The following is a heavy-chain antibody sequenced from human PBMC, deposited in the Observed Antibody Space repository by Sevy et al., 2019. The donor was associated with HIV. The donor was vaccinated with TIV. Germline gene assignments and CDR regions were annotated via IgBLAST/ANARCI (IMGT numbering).Heavy chain of an antibody. CDR1: GFTFSKYS. D-gene: IGHD2-8*01. J-gene: IGHJ4*02. V-gene: IGHV3-23*01. CDR3: ASEGCTKPHAY. Sequence: GGSLRRSCAASGFTFSKYSMSWIRQTPGKGLEWVSTFSFGCGKINYADSVKGRFTISRDDSRNTFYLQMNSLRAEDTAIYYCASEGCTKPHAYWGQGTVVTVSS. CDR2: FSFGCGKI.